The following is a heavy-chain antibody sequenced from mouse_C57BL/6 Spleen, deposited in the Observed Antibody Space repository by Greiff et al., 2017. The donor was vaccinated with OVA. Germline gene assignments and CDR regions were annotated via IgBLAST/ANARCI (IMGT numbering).Heavy chain of an antibody. CDR3: ARGVYYGSSYHYWYFDV. CDR1: GYTFTDYN. Sequence: VQLQQSGPELVKPGASVKIPCKASGYTFTDYNMDWVKQSHGKSLEWIGDINPNNGGTIYNQKFKGKATLTVDKSSSTAYMELRSLTSEDTAVDYCARGVYYGSSYHYWYFDVWGTGTTVTVSS. CDR2: INPNNGGT. D-gene: IGHD1-1*01. V-gene: IGHV1-18*01. J-gene: IGHJ1*03.